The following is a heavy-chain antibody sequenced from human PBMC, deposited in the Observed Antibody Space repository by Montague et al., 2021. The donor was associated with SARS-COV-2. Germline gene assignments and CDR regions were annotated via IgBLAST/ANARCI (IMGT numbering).Heavy chain of an antibody. D-gene: IGHD1-26*01. CDR1: GFTFSSYA. Sequence: RLSLSASGFTFSSYAMSWVRQAPGKGLEWVSTINGNGGSTYYADSVKGRFTISRDNSKNTLYLQMNSLRAEDTAIYYCAKDGYSGSYWLYFDYWGQGTLVTVPS. CDR2: INGNGGST. CDR3: AKDGYSGSYWLYFDY. J-gene: IGHJ4*02. V-gene: IGHV3-23*01.